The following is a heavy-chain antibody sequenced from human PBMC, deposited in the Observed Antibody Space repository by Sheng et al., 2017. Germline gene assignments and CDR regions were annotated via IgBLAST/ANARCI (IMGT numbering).Heavy chain of an antibody. V-gene: IGHV1-69*05. J-gene: IGHJ6*03. CDR2: IIPIFGTA. D-gene: IGHD3-3*01. CDR1: GGTFSSYA. CDR3: ARGPVLRFLEWLLPNTPNVYYYYYMDV. Sequence: QVQLVQSGAEVKKPGSSVKVSCKASGGTFSSYAISWVRQAPGQGLEWMGGIIPIFGTANYAQKFQGRVTITTDESTSTAYMELSSLRSEDTAVYYCARGPVLRFLEWLLPNTPNVYYYYYMDVWGKGTTVTVSS.